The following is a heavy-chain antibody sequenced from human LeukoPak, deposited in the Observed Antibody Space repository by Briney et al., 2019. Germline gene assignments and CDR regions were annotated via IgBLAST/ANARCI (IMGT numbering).Heavy chain of an antibody. CDR2: INSDGSST. D-gene: IGHD2-21*01. CDR1: GFTFSSYA. CDR3: ARDGVEFYNWFDP. Sequence: SGGSLRLSCAASGFTFSSYAMHWVRQAPGKGLVWVSRINSDGSSTTYADSVKGRFTISRDNAKNTLYLQMNSLRAEDTAVYYCARDGVEFYNWFDPWGQGTLVTVSS. J-gene: IGHJ5*02. V-gene: IGHV3-74*01.